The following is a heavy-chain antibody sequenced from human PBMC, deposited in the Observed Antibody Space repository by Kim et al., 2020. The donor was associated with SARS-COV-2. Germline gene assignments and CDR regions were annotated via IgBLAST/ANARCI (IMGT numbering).Heavy chain of an antibody. CDR3: ARGSRSTFDY. Sequence: SQTLSLTCVISGDSLSTTGVAWNWIRQSPSRGLEWLGRTYYRSKWSNDYAVSVKSRIIINPDTAKNQFSLQLSSVTPEDTAVYYCARGSRSTFDYWGQGTPVTVSS. CDR2: TYYRSKWSN. CDR1: GDSLSTTGVA. V-gene: IGHV6-1*01. J-gene: IGHJ4*02. D-gene: IGHD2-2*01.